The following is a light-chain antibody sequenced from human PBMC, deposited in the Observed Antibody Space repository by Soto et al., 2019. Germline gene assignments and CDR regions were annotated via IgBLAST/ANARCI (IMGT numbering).Light chain of an antibody. J-gene: IGKJ1*01. CDR3: QQRGNWPVT. Sequence: EIVLTQSPATLSLSPGERATLSCRASQSVSSYLAWYQQKPGQAPRLLIYDASNRASGIPARFSGSGSGTDFALPSSSLEPDDFAVYYCQQRGNWPVTFGQGTRVYIK. CDR1: QSVSSY. V-gene: IGKV3-11*01. CDR2: DAS.